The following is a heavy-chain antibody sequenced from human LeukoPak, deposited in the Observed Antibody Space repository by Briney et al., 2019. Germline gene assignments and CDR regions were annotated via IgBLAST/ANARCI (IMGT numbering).Heavy chain of an antibody. CDR3: AGFDPTAVVPAAYNWFDP. V-gene: IGHV1-69*05. D-gene: IGHD2-2*01. CDR1: GGTFSSYA. Sequence: SVKVSCKASGGTFSSYAISWVRQAPGQGLEWMGGIIPIFGTANYAQKFQGRVTITTDESTSTAYMELSSLRSEDTAVYYCAGFDPTAVVPAAYNWFDPWGQGTLVTVSS. CDR2: IIPIFGTA. J-gene: IGHJ5*02.